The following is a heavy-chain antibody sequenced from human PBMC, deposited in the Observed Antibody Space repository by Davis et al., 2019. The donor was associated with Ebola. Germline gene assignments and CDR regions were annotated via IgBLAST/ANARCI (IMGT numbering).Heavy chain of an antibody. CDR3: SRGPEWLSWFDP. Sequence: ASVQVSCKASGYTFTGYYMHWVRQAPGQGLEWMGWMKPNSGNTGYAQKFQGRVTMTRNTSISTAYMELSRLRSEDTGVYYCSRGPEWLSWFDPWGQGTLVTVSS. V-gene: IGHV1-8*02. CDR1: GYTFTGYY. J-gene: IGHJ5*02. D-gene: IGHD3-3*01. CDR2: MKPNSGNT.